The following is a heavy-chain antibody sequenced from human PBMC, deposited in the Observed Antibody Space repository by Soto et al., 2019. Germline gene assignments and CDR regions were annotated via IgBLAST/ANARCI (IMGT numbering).Heavy chain of an antibody. J-gene: IGHJ6*02. V-gene: IGHV4-4*02. CDR2: IYHSGST. CDR3: ARGGSSSLLYYYYYGMDV. CDR1: GGSISSSNW. D-gene: IGHD6-6*01. Sequence: PSETLSLTCAVSGGSISSSNWWSWVRQPPGKGLEWIGEIYHSGSTNYNPSLKSRVTISVDKSKNQFSLKLSSVTAADTAVYYCARGGSSSLLYYYYYGMDVWGQGTTVTVSS.